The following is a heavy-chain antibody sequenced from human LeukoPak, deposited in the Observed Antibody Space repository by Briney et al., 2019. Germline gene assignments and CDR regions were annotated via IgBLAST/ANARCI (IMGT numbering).Heavy chain of an antibody. CDR1: GYTFTSYD. J-gene: IGHJ4*02. V-gene: IGHV1-8*01. Sequence: ASVKVSCKASGYTFTSYDINWVRQATGRGLEWMGWMNPNSGNTGYAQKFQGRVTMTRNTSISTAYMELSSLRSEDTAVYYCARGSPIVGSRRLDYWGQGTLVTVSS. CDR2: MNPNSGNT. CDR3: ARGSPIVGSRRLDY. D-gene: IGHD1-26*01.